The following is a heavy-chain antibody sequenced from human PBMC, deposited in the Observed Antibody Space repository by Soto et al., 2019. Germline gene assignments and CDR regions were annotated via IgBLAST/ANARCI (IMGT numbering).Heavy chain of an antibody. J-gene: IGHJ4*02. CDR3: AREVDPYYGGNSLSLDY. CDR2: IIPKFGTT. CDR1: GGTFSTYG. Sequence: SVKVSCKASGGTFSTYGIDWVRLAPGQGFEWMGWIIPKFGTTKNAQKFQGRVTLTADESTNTAYMELKYLRSEDTAFFFCAREVDPYYGGNSLSLDYWGQGTLVTVSS. V-gene: IGHV1-69*13. D-gene: IGHD4-17*01.